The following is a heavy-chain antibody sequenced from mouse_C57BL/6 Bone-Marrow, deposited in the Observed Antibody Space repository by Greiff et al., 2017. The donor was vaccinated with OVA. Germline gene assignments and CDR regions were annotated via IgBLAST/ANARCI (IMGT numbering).Heavy chain of an antibody. V-gene: IGHV3-6*01. CDR2: ISYDGSN. J-gene: IGHJ4*01. CDR3: AREGTDYYAMDY. Sequence: EVKLQESGPGLVKPSQSLSLTCSVTGYSITSGYYWNWIRQFPGNKLEWMGYISYDGSNNYNPSLKNRISITRDTSKNQFFLKLNSVTTEDTATYYCAREGTDYYAMDYWGQGTSVTVSS. CDR1: GYSITSGYY.